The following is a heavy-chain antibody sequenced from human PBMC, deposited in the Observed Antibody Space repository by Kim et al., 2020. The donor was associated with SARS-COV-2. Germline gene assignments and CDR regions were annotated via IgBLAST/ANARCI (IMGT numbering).Heavy chain of an antibody. V-gene: IGHV4-34*01. D-gene: IGHD2-2*01. CDR3: ARPLGYCSSTSCQEGFDY. Sequence: SETLSLTCAVYGGSFSGHYWSWIRQPPGKGLEWIGEINHSGSTNYNPSLKSRVTISVDTSKNQFSLKLSSVTAADTAVYYCARPLGYCSSTSCQEGFDYWGQGTLVTVSS. CDR1: GGSFSGHY. CDR2: INHSGST. J-gene: IGHJ4*02.